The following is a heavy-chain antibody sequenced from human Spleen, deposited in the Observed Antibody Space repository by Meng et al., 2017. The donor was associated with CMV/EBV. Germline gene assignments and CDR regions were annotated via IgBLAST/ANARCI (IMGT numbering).Heavy chain of an antibody. J-gene: IGHJ4*02. CDR3: ARGRGVVVVPAAIPGRGAFDY. CDR2: IYYSGST. Sequence: SETLSLTCTVSGGSVSSGSYYWSWIRQPPGKGLEWIGYIYYSGSTNYNPSLKSRVTISADTSKNQFSLKLGSVTAADTAVYYCARGRGVVVVPAAIPGRGAFDYWGQGTLVTVSS. V-gene: IGHV4-61*01. D-gene: IGHD2-2*02. CDR1: GGSVSSGSYY.